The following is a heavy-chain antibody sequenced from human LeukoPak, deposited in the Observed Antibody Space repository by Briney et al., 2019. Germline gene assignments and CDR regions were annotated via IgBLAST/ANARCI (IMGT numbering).Heavy chain of an antibody. CDR2: FDPEDGET. CDR3: ATDQRGAGLGFVYGSGSFNGLDV. Sequence: ASVTVSCKVSRYTLTELSIHWLRQAPAKGPEGMGGFDPEDGETIYAQKFQSRVTMTEDTSTDTGYMELSSLRSEDTAVYYCATDQRGAGLGFVYGSGSFNGLDVWGQGTTVTVSS. D-gene: IGHD3-10*01. J-gene: IGHJ6*02. CDR1: RYTLTELS. V-gene: IGHV1-24*01.